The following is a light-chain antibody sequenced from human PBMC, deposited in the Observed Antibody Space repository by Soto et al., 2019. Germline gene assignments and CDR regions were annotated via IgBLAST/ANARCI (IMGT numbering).Light chain of an antibody. V-gene: IGKV1-27*01. J-gene: IGKJ1*01. CDR1: QGISNY. CDR2: AAS. CDR3: QKYNRAPWT. Sequence: DIQMTQSPSSLSASVGDRVTITCRASQGISNYLAWYQQKPGKVPKLLIYAASTLQSGVPSRFSGSGSGTDFTLTISRLEPEDVATYYYQKYNRAPWTFGQGTKVEIK.